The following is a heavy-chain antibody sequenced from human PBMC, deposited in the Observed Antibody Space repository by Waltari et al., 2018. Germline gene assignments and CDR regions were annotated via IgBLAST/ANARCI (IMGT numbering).Heavy chain of an antibody. Sequence: QVQLVQSGAEVKKPGASVKVSCKASGYTFTSYYMHWVRQAPGQGLEWMGIINPSGGSTSYAQKCQGRVTMTRDTSTSTGYMELSSLRSEDTAVYYCASTVAAAGTWGYWGQGTLVTVSS. V-gene: IGHV1-46*01. CDR3: ASTVAAAGTWGY. D-gene: IGHD6-13*01. CDR1: GYTFTSYY. CDR2: INPSGGST. J-gene: IGHJ4*02.